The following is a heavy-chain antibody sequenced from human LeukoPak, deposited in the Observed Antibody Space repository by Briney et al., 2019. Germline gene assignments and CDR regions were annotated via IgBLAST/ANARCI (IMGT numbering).Heavy chain of an antibody. J-gene: IGHJ6*03. CDR1: GYTFTSYG. Sequence: GASVKVSCKTSGYTFTSYGIIWVRQAPGQGLEWMGRISTYNVNTNYAPKLQGRVTMTTDTSTSTAYMELSSLTSEDTAVYYCARVGPIAGSSRYYYYYMDVWGEGTTVTISS. D-gene: IGHD1-26*01. CDR2: ISTYNVNT. V-gene: IGHV1-18*01. CDR3: ARVGPIAGSSRYYYYYMDV.